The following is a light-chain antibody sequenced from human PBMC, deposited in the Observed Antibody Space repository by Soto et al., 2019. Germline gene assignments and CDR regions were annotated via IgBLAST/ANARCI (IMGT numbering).Light chain of an antibody. CDR3: QQGYSTPWT. Sequence: DIQMTQSPSSLSASVGDRFTITCRASQSVTTYLHWYQQKAGEAPKLLIYAISNLQSGVSSRFSGSGSGTDFSLTINTLQPEDFATYYCQQGYSTPWTFGQGTKVDTK. V-gene: IGKV1-39*01. CDR1: QSVTTY. J-gene: IGKJ1*01. CDR2: AIS.